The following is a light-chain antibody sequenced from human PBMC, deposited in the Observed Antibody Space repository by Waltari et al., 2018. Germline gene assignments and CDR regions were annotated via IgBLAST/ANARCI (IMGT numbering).Light chain of an antibody. CDR3: ASWDGSLGGVI. Sequence: DIVMTQSPDSLAVSLGERATINCKSSQSVLYSSNNANSLACYQQKAGQPPKLLIIWASTRQSGVPDRFSGSKSGTSASLAISGLRSEDEADYYCASWDGSLGGVIFGGGTK. CDR2: WAS. V-gene: IGKV4-1*01. CDR1: QSVLYSSNNANS. J-gene: IGKJ4*01.